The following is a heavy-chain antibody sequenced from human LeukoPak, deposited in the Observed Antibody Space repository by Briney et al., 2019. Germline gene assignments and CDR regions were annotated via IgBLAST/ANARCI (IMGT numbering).Heavy chain of an antibody. J-gene: IGHJ4*02. CDR2: ISASGDT. V-gene: IGHV4-4*07. D-gene: IGHD2-15*01. Sequence: PSETLSLTCTVSGGSITSSYRNWIRQPAGKGLEWIGRISASGDTDYNPSLRGRVTISVDMSKNQFSLKLTSVTAADTAVYYCATSRGGRSYWGFYFDDWGQGTLVTVSS. CDR3: ATSRGGRSYWGFYFDD. CDR1: GGSITSSY.